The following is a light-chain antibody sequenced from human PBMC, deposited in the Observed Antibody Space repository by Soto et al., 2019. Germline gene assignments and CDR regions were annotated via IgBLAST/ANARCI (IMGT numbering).Light chain of an antibody. J-gene: IGKJ1*01. CDR3: HQYNGWPRT. CDR1: QSVSSN. Sequence: EIVMTQSPATLSVSPGERATLSCRASQSVSSNLAWYQQKPGQAPRLLIYDASNRAGGVPARFSGGGSGTEFTLTITSLQSEDFAVYYCHQYNGWPRTFGQGTKVDI. CDR2: DAS. V-gene: IGKV3-15*01.